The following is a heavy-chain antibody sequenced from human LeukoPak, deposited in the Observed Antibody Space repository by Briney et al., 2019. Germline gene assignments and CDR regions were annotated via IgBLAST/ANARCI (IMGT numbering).Heavy chain of an antibody. CDR3: SRDRGSYRNVGWFDP. D-gene: IGHD1-26*01. J-gene: IGHJ5*02. Sequence: PGGSLRLSCAASGFTFSSDGMHWGRQAPGKGLEWVAVIWYDGGNKYYADSVKGRFTISRDNSKNTLDLQLNSLRAEDTAVYYCSRDRGSYRNVGWFDPWGQGTLVTVSS. CDR2: IWYDGGNK. CDR1: GFTFSSDG. V-gene: IGHV3-33*01.